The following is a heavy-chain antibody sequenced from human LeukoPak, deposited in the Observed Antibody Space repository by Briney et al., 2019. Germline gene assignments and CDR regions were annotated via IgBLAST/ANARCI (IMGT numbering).Heavy chain of an antibody. J-gene: IGHJ6*02. CDR2: IWYDGSNK. V-gene: IGHV3-33*01. CDR1: GFTFSSYG. CDR3: ARDAGYSYGSYYYYYGMDV. Sequence: PGRSLRLSCAASGFTFSSYGMHWVRQAPGKGLEGVAVIWYDGSNKYYADSVKGRFTISRDNSKTTLYLQMNSLRAEDTAVYYCARDAGYSYGSYYYYYGMDVWGQGTTVTVSS. D-gene: IGHD5-18*01.